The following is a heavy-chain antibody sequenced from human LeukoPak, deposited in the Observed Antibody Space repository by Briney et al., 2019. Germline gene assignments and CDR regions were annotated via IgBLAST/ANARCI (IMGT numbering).Heavy chain of an antibody. V-gene: IGHV3-21*01. Sequence: GGSLRLSCAASGFTFSSYWMSWVRQAPGKGLEWVSSISSSSSYIYYADSVKGRFTISRDNAKNSLYLQMNSLRAEDTAVYYCARGPTFEYSSSPPNHWGQGTLVTVSS. J-gene: IGHJ5*02. CDR1: GFTFSSYW. CDR3: ARGPTFEYSSSPPNH. CDR2: ISSSSSYI. D-gene: IGHD6-6*01.